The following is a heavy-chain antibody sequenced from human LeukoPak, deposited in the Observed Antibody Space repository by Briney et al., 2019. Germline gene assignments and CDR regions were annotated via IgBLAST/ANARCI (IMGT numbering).Heavy chain of an antibody. J-gene: IGHJ4*02. CDR3: ARGSFPGYFDY. D-gene: IGHD2-15*01. CDR1: GYSFTNYW. Sequence: GESLKISCEGFGYSFTNYWIAWVRQMPGKGLEWMGIIYPGDSDTRYSPSFQGQVTISADKSISTAYLQWSSLKASDTAMYYCARGSFPGYFDYWGQGTLVTVSS. V-gene: IGHV5-51*01. CDR2: IYPGDSDT.